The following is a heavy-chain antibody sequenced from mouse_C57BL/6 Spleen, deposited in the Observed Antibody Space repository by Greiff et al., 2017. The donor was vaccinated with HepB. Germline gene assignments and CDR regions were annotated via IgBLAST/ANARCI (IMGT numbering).Heavy chain of an antibody. CDR3: ARYDLLWLRDYYAMDY. D-gene: IGHD2-2*01. J-gene: IGHJ4*01. CDR1: GYTFTDYY. V-gene: IGHV1-77*01. CDR2: IGPGSGST. Sequence: QVQLQQSGAELVKPGASVKISCKASGYTFTDYYINWVKQRPGQGLEWIGKIGPGSGSTYYNEKFKGKATLTADKSSSTAYMQLSSLTSEDSAVYFCARYDLLWLRDYYAMDYWGQGTSVTVSS.